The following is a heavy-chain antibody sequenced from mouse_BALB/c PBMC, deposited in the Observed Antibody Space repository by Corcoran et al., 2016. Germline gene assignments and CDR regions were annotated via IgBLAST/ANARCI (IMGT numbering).Heavy chain of an antibody. J-gene: IGHJ1*01. CDR2: IDPANGNT. V-gene: IGHV14-3*02. CDR1: GFNIKDTY. CDR3: ARWDWYFDV. Sequence: EVQLQQSGAELVKPGASVKMSCTSSGFNIKDTYMHWVKQRPEQGLEWIGRIDPANGNTKYDPKFQGKATITADTSSNTAYLQLSSLTSEDTAVYYGARWDWYFDVWCAGTTVTVSS.